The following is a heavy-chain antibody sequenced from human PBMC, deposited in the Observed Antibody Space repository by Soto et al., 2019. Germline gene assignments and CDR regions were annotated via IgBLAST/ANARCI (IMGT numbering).Heavy chain of an antibody. J-gene: IGHJ6*02. CDR3: ARSAITLFGVVSIPPHYYSEMDV. Sequence: QVQLVQSGAEVKKPGSSVKVSCKASGGTFNRYAISWVRQAPGQGLEWMGGIIPIFGIGNDAQRFQGRVTMTADDSTGTAYMELSSLRSEDTGVYYCARSAITLFGVVSIPPHYYSEMDVWGQGTTVTVSS. D-gene: IGHD3-3*01. V-gene: IGHV1-69*01. CDR1: GGTFNRYA. CDR2: IIPIFGIG.